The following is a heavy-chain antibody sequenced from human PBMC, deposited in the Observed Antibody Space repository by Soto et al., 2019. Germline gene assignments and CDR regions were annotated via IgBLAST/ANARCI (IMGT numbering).Heavy chain of an antibody. CDR3: ARDKITGLFDY. CDR1: GGSISSGGYS. J-gene: IGHJ4*02. CDR2: IYHSGST. Sequence: SETLSLTCAVSGGSISSGGYSWSWIRQPPGKGLEWIGDIYHSGSTYYSPSLKSRVTISVDRSKNQFSLKLTSVTAADTAVYYCARDKITGLFDYWGQGTLVTVSS. V-gene: IGHV4-30-2*01. D-gene: IGHD2-8*02.